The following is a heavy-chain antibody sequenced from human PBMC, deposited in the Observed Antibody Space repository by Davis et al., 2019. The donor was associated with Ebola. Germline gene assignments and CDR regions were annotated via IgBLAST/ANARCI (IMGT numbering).Heavy chain of an antibody. CDR2: INAGNGNT. CDR1: GFTLTDYA. Sequence: AASVKVSCKASGFTLTDYAIQWVRQAPGQRLEWMGWINAGNGNTKYSQKFQGRVTITRDTSASTAYMELSSLKSEDTAVYYCARERDSWIGYSFDYWGQGTQVTVSS. V-gene: IGHV1-3*01. J-gene: IGHJ4*02. CDR3: ARERDSWIGYSFDY. D-gene: IGHD3-3*01.